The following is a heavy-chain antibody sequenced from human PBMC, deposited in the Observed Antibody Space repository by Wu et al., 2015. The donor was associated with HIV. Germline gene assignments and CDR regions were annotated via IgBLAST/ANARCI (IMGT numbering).Heavy chain of an antibody. J-gene: IGHJ2*01. CDR3: ARERMADWYYNL. CDR1: GYIFTDYY. D-gene: IGHD2-8*01. V-gene: IGHV1-69*18. Sequence: QVQLLQSGAEVRKPGASVRVSCKTSGYIFTDYYIHWVRQAPGQGLDWMGRIIPIFGTADYAQKFQGRVTITADESTSTAYMELSSLKSEDTAMYYCARERMADWYYNLWGRGTLVTVSS. CDR2: IIPIFGTA.